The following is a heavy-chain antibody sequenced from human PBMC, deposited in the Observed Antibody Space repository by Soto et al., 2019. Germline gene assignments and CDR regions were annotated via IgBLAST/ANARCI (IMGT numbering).Heavy chain of an antibody. V-gene: IGHV3-74*01. CDR1: GFTFSSYW. CDR2: INNDGSTT. Sequence: VSLRLSCAASGFTFSSYWMHWVRQAPGKGPVWVSRINNDGSTTRYADSVKGRFTISRDNAKNTLYLQMNSLRAEDTAVYYCASQGLYYYGLDVWGQGTTVTVSS. CDR3: ASQGLYYYGLDV. J-gene: IGHJ6*02.